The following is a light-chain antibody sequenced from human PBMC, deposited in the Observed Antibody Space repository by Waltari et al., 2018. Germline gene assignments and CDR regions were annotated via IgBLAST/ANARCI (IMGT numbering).Light chain of an antibody. CDR1: QSLLHSNGYNY. CDR3: MQALQTPRT. V-gene: IGKV2-28*01. J-gene: IGKJ1*01. CDR2: LGS. Sequence: EPASISCRSSQSLLHSNGYNYLDWYLQKPGQSPQLLIYLGSSRASGVPDRFSGSGSGTDFTLKISRVEAEDVGVYYCMQALQTPRTFGQGTKVEIK.